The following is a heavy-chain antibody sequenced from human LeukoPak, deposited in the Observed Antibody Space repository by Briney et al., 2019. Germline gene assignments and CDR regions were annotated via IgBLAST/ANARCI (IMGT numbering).Heavy chain of an antibody. V-gene: IGHV3-30*02. J-gene: IGHJ4*02. Sequence: GGSLRLSCAASGFTFSSYGMHWVRQAPGKGLEWVAFIRYDGSNKYYADSVKGRFTISRDNSKNTLYLQMNSLRAEDTAVYYCAKIMFSWFGESHTYFDYWGQGTLVTVSS. CDR2: IRYDGSNK. CDR1: GFTFSSYG. CDR3: AKIMFSWFGESHTYFDY. D-gene: IGHD3-10*01.